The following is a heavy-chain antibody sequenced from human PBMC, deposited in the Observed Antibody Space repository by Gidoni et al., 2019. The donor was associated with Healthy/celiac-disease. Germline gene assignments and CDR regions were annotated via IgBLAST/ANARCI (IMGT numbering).Heavy chain of an antibody. D-gene: IGHD3-3*02. CDR3: ARGLVEGIHFWSGYWNY. CDR2: INPNSGGT. V-gene: IGHV1-2*02. Sequence: QVQLVQSGAEVKKPGASVKVSCKASGYTFTGYYMHWVRQAPGQGLEWMGWINPNSGGTNYAQKFQGRVTMTRDTSISTAYMELSRLRSDDTAVYYCARGLVEGIHFWSGYWNYWGQGTLVTVSS. CDR1: GYTFTGYY. J-gene: IGHJ4*02.